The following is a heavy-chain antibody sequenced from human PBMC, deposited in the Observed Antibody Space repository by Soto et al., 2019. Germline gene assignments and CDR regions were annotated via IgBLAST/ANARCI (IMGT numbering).Heavy chain of an antibody. J-gene: IGHJ6*02. Sequence: SVKVSCKASGGTFSSYAISWVRQAPGQGLEWMGGIIPIFGTANYAQKFQGRVTITADESTSTAYMELSSLRSEDTAVYYCASSVAKYYYYGMDVWGHGTTVTVSS. V-gene: IGHV1-69*13. D-gene: IGHD5-12*01. CDR3: ASSVAKYYYYGMDV. CDR1: GGTFSSYA. CDR2: IIPIFGTA.